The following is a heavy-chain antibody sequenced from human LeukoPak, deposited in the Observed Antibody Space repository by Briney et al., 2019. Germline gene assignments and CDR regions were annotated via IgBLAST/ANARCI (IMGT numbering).Heavy chain of an antibody. CDR3: ARDHNYGRDGYNYVP. D-gene: IGHD5-24*01. CDR1: GYTFTSYY. CDR2: INPNSGGT. Sequence: ASVKVSCKASGYTFTSYYMHWVRQAPGQGLEWMGRINPNSGGTNYAQKFQGRVTMTRDTSISTAYMELSRLRSDDTAVYYCARDHNYGRDGYNYVPWGQGTLVTVSS. J-gene: IGHJ5*02. V-gene: IGHV1-2*06.